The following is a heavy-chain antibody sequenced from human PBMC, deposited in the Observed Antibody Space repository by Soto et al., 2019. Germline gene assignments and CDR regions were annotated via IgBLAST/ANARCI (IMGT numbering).Heavy chain of an antibody. CDR1: GFTFSSYG. CDR3: ARDSCSGGTCYWHYFDY. D-gene: IGHD2-15*01. CDR2: IWYDGSNK. V-gene: IGHV3-33*01. Sequence: QVQLVESGGGVVQPGRSLRLSCAASGFTFSSYGMHWVRQAPGKGLEWVAVIWYDGSNKYYADSVKGRFTISRDNSKNTRYLQLNRLRADDTAVYYCARDSCSGGTCYWHYFDYWGQGTLVTVSS. J-gene: IGHJ4*02.